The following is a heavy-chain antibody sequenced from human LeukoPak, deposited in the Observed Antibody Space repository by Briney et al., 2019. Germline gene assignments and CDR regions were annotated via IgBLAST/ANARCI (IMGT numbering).Heavy chain of an antibody. V-gene: IGHV1-2*02. D-gene: IGHD1-7*01. CDR3: ARDPTGTTVFDY. J-gene: IGHJ4*02. CDR1: RYTFTGYY. Sequence: ASVKVSCKASRYTFTGYYMHWVRQAPGQGLEWTGWINPDNGDTNSAQKFQGRVTMTRDTSISTVYMELSSLRSEDTAVYYCARDPTGTTVFDYWGQGTLVTVSS. CDR2: INPDNGDT.